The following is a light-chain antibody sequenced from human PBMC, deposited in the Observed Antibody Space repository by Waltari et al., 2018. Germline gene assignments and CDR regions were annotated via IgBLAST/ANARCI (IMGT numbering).Light chain of an antibody. V-gene: IGLV3-21*04. Sequence: SYVVTQSPSVSVAPGETARITCGGDNIGRKSEHWYQQRPGQAPVLVISYDSDRPSGIPGRFSGSNSGNTATLTISWVEAEDEADYYCLVWHSTIDHQGVFGGGTKLTVL. CDR1: NIGRKS. CDR3: LVWHSTIDHQGV. J-gene: IGLJ2*01. CDR2: YDS.